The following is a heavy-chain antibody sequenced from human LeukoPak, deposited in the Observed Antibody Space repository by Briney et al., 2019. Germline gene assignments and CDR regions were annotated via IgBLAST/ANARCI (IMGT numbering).Heavy chain of an antibody. CDR2: INPNSGGT. Sequence: ASVKVSCKASGYTFTDYYMHWVRQAPGQGLEGMGRINPNSGGTNYEQKFQARVTMTRDTSISTAYMELSRLRSDDTALYYCARAAYYYDGSGYYLGDWGQGTLVTVSS. CDR1: GYTFTDYY. D-gene: IGHD3-22*01. V-gene: IGHV1-2*06. CDR3: ARAAYYYDGSGYYLGD. J-gene: IGHJ4*02.